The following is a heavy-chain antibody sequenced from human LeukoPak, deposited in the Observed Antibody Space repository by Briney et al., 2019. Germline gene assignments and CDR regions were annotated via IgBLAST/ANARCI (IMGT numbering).Heavy chain of an antibody. CDR1: GFSVSSNY. Sequence: PGGSLRLSCAASGFSVSSNYISWVRQAPGKGLEWVSVIYSDGSTKYADSVKARFTISRDNSKNTVYLQMNSLRAEDTALYYCAKTRGVFSSSWYPLDYWGQGTLVTVSS. V-gene: IGHV3-53*01. J-gene: IGHJ4*02. CDR2: IYSDGST. D-gene: IGHD6-13*01. CDR3: AKTRGVFSSSWYPLDY.